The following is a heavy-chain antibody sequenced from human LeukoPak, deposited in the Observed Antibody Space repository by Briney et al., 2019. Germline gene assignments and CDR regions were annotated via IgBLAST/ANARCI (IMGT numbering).Heavy chain of an antibody. D-gene: IGHD3-22*01. CDR1: GGSISSYY. CDR2: IYYSGST. J-gene: IGHJ4*02. CDR3: AILSHYYDSSGYQYYFDY. Sequence: SETLSLTCTVSGGSISSYYWSWIRQPPGKGLEWIGHIYYSGSTNYNPSLKSRVTISVDTSKNQFSLKLSSVTAADTAVYYCAILSHYYDSSGYQYYFDYWGQGTLVTVSS. V-gene: IGHV4-59*08.